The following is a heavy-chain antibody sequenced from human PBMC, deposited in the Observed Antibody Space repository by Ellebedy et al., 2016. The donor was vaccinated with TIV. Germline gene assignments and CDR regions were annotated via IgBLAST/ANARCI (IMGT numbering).Heavy chain of an antibody. V-gene: IGHV3-7*01. CDR1: GFDFRNYW. CDR2: LQQDGTER. CDR3: ARDGRLMASGYYYYNGMDV. Sequence: GESLKISCAATGFDFRNYWMSWVRQAPGKGLEWVANLQQDGTERYYAESVKGRFTISRDNAQDSVSLQMSSLRVEDTAVYYCARDGRLMASGYYYYNGMDVWGQGTTVTVSS. D-gene: IGHD2-8*01. J-gene: IGHJ6*02.